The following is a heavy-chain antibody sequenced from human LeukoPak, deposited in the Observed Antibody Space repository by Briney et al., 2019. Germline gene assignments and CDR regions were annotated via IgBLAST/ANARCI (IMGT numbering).Heavy chain of an antibody. V-gene: IGHV1-18*01. CDR1: GYTFTSYG. J-gene: IGHJ5*02. Sequence: ASVKVSCKASGYTFTSYGISWVRQAPGQGLEWMGWISAYNGNTNYAQKLQGRVTMTTDTSTSTAYMELRSLRSDDTAAYYCARLGIAAAGTGDWFDPWGQGTLVTVSS. D-gene: IGHD6-13*01. CDR2: ISAYNGNT. CDR3: ARLGIAAAGTGDWFDP.